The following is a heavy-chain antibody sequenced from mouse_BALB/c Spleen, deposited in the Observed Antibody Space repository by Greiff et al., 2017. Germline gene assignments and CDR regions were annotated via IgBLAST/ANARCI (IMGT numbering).Heavy chain of an antibody. CDR3: ARDGGYDVPWFAY. Sequence: EVKLMESGGGLVKPGGSLKLSCAASGFTFSSYAMSWVRQTPEKRLEWVASISSGGSTYYPDSVKGRFTISRDNARNILYLQMSSLRSEDTAMYYCARDGGYDVPWFAYWGQGTLVTVSA. CDR2: ISSGGST. D-gene: IGHD2-2*01. J-gene: IGHJ3*01. CDR1: GFTFSSYA. V-gene: IGHV5-6-5*01.